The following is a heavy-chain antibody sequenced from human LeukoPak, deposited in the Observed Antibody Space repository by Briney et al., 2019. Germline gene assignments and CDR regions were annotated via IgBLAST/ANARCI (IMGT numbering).Heavy chain of an antibody. CDR1: GYTSTSYS. V-gene: IGHV1-18*01. D-gene: IGHD2-15*01. CDR2: ISAYNGNT. J-gene: IGHJ4*02. Sequence: ASVKVSCKASGYTSTSYSISWVRQAPGQGLECMGWISAYNGNTIYAQKVKGRVTMTTDTSTSTAYMELRSLKSDDTAVYYCARASYCSGGSCYSDYWGQGTLVTVSS. CDR3: ARASYCSGGSCYSDY.